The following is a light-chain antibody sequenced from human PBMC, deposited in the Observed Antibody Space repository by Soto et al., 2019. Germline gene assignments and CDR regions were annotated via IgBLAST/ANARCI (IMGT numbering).Light chain of an antibody. Sequence: DVVITQTPLSLSVAPGQPASISFKSSQSLLHITGETFLFWYLQKPGQSPQLLIYEVSTRVSGVPDRFSGSGSGTDFTLEISRLETDDVGIYYCVQSTQLPHTFGQGTRMEIK. V-gene: IGKV2D-29*02. CDR3: VQSTQLPHT. CDR1: QSLLHITGETF. J-gene: IGKJ5*01. CDR2: EVS.